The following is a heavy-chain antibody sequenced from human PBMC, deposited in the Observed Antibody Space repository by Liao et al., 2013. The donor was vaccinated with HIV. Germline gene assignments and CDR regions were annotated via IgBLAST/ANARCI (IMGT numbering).Heavy chain of an antibody. Sequence: QVQLQESGPGLVKPSETLSLTCTVSGGSISSYYWSWIRQPAGKGLEWIGRIYTSGSTNYNPSLKSRVTMSLDTSKKQFSLKLSSVTAADTAVYYCARETRPYYDFSNVYYMDYWGQGTLVTVSS. J-gene: IGHJ4*02. CDR2: IYTSGST. CDR1: GGSISSYY. D-gene: IGHD3-3*01. CDR3: ARETRPYYDFSNVYYMDY. V-gene: IGHV4-4*07.